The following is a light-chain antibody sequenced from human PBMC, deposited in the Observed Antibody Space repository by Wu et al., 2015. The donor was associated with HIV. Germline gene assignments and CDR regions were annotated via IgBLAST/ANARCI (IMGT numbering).Light chain of an antibody. CDR2: GAS. J-gene: IGKJ5*01. CDR3: QQYATSIT. V-gene: IGKV3D-15*01. Sequence: EIVMAQSPATLSVSPGERATLSCRASQSVSSNLAWYQQKPGQAPRLLIYGASSRATGIPDRFSGSGSGTEFTLTISRLKSEDFAVYYCQQYATSITFGQGTRLEVK. CDR1: QSVSSN.